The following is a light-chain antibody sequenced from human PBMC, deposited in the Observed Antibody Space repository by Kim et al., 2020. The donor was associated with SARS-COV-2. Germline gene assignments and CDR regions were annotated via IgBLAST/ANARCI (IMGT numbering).Light chain of an antibody. CDR2: DAS. CDR1: QSVSSY. CDR3: QQRINLLT. Sequence: EIVLTQSPATLSLSPGERATLSCRASQSVSSYLAWYQQKPGQAPRLLIYDASNRATGIPARFSGSGSGTDFTLTISGLEPEDFAVYYCQQRINLLTFGGGTKVEIK. V-gene: IGKV3-11*01. J-gene: IGKJ4*01.